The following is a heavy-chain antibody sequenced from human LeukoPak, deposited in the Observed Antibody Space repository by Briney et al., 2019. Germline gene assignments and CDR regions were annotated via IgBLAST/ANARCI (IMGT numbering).Heavy chain of an antibody. V-gene: IGHV1-69*13. CDR2: IIPIFGTA. CDR1: GGTFSSYA. J-gene: IGHJ4*02. CDR3: AVNRAAAQIQCFDY. D-gene: IGHD2-2*01. Sequence: ASVKVSCKASGGTFSSYAISWVRQAPGQGLEWMGGIIPIFGTANYAQKFQGRVTITADESTSTAYMELSSLRSEDTAVYYCAVNRAAAQIQCFDYWGQGTLVTVSS.